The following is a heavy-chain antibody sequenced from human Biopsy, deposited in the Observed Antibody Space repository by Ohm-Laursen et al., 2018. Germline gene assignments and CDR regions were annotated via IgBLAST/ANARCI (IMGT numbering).Heavy chain of an antibody. D-gene: IGHD1-7*01. Sequence: GSSVKVSCKASGGTFGGSPITWLRQAPGQGLEWIGRIIPVVGLTTYAPRFQSRVTVTADTSTNTVYMDLSSLRSEDTAVYYCAKDQLHTTSSVGAAFEIWGPGTLVTVS. V-gene: IGHV1-69*04. CDR1: GGTFGGSP. CDR2: IIPVVGLT. CDR3: AKDQLHTTSSVGAAFEI. J-gene: IGHJ3*02.